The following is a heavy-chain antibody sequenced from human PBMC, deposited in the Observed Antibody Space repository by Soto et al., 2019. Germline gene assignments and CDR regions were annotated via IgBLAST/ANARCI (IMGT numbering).Heavy chain of an antibody. CDR2: IIGSVGST. J-gene: IGHJ4*02. CDR1: GFTFSSYA. V-gene: IGHV3-23*01. Sequence: EVQLLESGGGLVQPGGSLRLSCAASGFTFSSYAMSWVRQAPGKGLEWVSAIIGSVGSTYYADSVKGRFTISRDNSKNTLYLQMNSLRAEDTAVYYCAKDRDYGVGPGGFDYWGQGTLVTVSS. CDR3: AKDRDYGVGPGGFDY. D-gene: IGHD4-17*01.